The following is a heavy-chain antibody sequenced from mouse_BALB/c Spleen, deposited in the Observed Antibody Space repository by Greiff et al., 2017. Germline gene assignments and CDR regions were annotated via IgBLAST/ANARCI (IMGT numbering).Heavy chain of an antibody. CDR2: ISYSGST. D-gene: IGHD1-2*01. CDR3: ASITTDYAMDY. J-gene: IGHJ4*01. CDR1: GYSITSDYA. V-gene: IGHV3-2*02. Sequence: EVQGVESGPGLVKPSQSLSLTCTVTGYSITSDYAWNWIRQFPGNKLEWMGYISYSGSTSYNPSLKSRISITRDTSKNQFFLQLNSVTTEDTATYYCASITTDYAMDYWGQGTSVTVSS.